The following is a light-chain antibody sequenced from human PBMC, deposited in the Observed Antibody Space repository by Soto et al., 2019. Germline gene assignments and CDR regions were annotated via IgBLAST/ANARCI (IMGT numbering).Light chain of an antibody. V-gene: IGKV1-5*03. CDR1: QDISNW. J-gene: IGKJ1*01. CDR2: KAS. CDR3: QQRT. Sequence: DTQMTQSPSTLSASIGDRVTITCRASQDISNWLAWYQQRPGKAPKLLIYKASTLQNGVPSRFSGSGSGTEFTLTISSLQPDDFVTYYCQQRTFGQGTKVEIK.